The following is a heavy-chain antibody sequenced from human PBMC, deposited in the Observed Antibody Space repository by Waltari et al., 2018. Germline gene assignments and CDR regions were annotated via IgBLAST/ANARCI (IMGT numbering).Heavy chain of an antibody. D-gene: IGHD1-26*01. Sequence: QVQLVQSGAEVKKPGSSVKVSCKASGGTFSSYAISWVRQAPGQGLEWMGGISPIFGTANYAQKFQGRVTITADESTSTAYMELSSLRSEDTAVYYCARDPGTRSHPGDAFDIWGQGTMVTVSS. CDR3: ARDPGTRSHPGDAFDI. CDR1: GGTFSSYA. CDR2: ISPIFGTA. J-gene: IGHJ3*02. V-gene: IGHV1-69*01.